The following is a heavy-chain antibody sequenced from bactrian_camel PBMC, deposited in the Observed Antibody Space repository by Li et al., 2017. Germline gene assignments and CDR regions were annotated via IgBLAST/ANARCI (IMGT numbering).Heavy chain of an antibody. CDR1: GFTVDNVD. J-gene: IGHJ4*01. Sequence: HVQLVESGGGSVKGGGSLRLACTAVGFTVDNVDMGWYRQVLGTECEMVSATGYDGRPWYSDSVKGRFTISRDSANNMMYLQMNSVKPEDTAVYYCARVRGVVAVSFVDYWGQGTQVTVS. CDR3: ARVRGVVAVSFVDY. V-gene: IGHV3S55*01. CDR2: TGYDGRP. D-gene: IGHD6*01.